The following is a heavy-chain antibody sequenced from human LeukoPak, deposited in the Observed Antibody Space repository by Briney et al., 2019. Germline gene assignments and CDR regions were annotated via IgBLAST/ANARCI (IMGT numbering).Heavy chain of an antibody. CDR2: IKSRTDGGTT. CDR3: TTPKYSGYDFYF. Sequence: GGSLRLSCAASGFTYSKAWMSWVRQAPGRGLEWVGRIKSRTDGGTTDYAAPVNGRFTISRDDSKNTLFLQMNSLKTEDTAVYYCTTPKYSGYDFYFWGQGTLVTVSP. J-gene: IGHJ4*02. V-gene: IGHV3-15*01. D-gene: IGHD5-12*01. CDR1: GFTYSKAW.